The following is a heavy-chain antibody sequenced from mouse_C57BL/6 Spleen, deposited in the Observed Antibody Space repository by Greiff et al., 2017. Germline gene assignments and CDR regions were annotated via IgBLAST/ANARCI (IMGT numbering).Heavy chain of an antibody. D-gene: IGHD2-4*01. CDR3: ARRGYDYDGWFAY. Sequence: EVQRVESGGDLVKPGGSLKLSCAASGFTFSSYGMSWVRQTPDKRLEWVATISSGGSYTYYPDSVKGRFTISRDNAKNTLYLQMSSLKSEDTAMYYWARRGYDYDGWFAYWGQGTLVTVSA. CDR2: ISSGGSYT. V-gene: IGHV5-6*01. CDR1: GFTFSSYG. J-gene: IGHJ3*01.